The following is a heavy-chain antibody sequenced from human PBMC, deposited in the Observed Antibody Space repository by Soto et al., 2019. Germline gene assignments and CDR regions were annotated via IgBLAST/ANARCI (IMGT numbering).Heavy chain of an antibody. D-gene: IGHD5-18*01. CDR3: ARGHPWIQLWVYFDY. J-gene: IGHJ4*02. CDR2: ISYDGSNK. V-gene: IGHV3-30-3*01. Sequence: QVQLVESGVGVVQPGRSLRLSCAASGFTFSSYAMHWVRQAPGKGLEWVAVISYDGSNKYYADSVKGRFTISRDNSKNTLYLQMNSLRAEDTAVYYCARGHPWIQLWVYFDYWGQGTLVTVSS. CDR1: GFTFSSYA.